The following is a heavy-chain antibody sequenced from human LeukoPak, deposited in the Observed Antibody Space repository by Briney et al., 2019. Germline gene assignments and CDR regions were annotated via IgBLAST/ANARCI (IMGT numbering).Heavy chain of an antibody. CDR1: GGSISSSTYY. J-gene: IGHJ5*02. Sequence: SETLSLTCTVSGGSISSSTYYWSWIRQPPGTGLEWIGEINHSGSTNYNPSLKSRVTISVDTSKNQFSLKLSSVTAADTAVYYCARVGKQWLVLRGWFDPWGQGTLVTVSS. CDR2: INHSGST. D-gene: IGHD6-19*01. CDR3: ARVGKQWLVLRGWFDP. V-gene: IGHV4-39*07.